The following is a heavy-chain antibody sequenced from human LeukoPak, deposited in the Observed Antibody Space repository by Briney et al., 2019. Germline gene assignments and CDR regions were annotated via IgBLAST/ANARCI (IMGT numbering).Heavy chain of an antibody. CDR2: SSSSGSYT. Sequence: GRSLRLSCAASGFMFNSYGMHWVRQAPGKGLEWVSYSSSSGSYTSYADSVKGRFTVSRDNAKNSLYLQMNSLRAEDTAVYFCARRGDGYELDYWGQGTLVTVSS. CDR1: GFMFNSYG. CDR3: ARRGDGYELDY. J-gene: IGHJ4*02. D-gene: IGHD5-24*01. V-gene: IGHV3-21*05.